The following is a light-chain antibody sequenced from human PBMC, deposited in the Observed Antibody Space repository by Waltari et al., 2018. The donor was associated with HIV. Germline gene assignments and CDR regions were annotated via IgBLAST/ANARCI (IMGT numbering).Light chain of an antibody. CDR3: QQYYSTPFT. J-gene: IGKJ3*01. CDR2: WAS. V-gene: IGKV4-1*01. Sequence: IVMTPSPDSLAVSLGDRAPLNCQSPQSVIYSSNNKNYLSWFQQKPGQPPRLLIYWASTRETGVPDRFSGGGSGTDFTLTISSLQAEDVAVYYCQQYYSTPFTFGPGTRVDIK. CDR1: QSVIYSSNNKNY.